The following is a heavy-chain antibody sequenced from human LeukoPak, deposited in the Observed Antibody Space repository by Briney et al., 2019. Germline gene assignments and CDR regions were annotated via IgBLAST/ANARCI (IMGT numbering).Heavy chain of an antibody. V-gene: IGHV4-4*07. CDR3: ARHPDYYDSSGYYYEAY. CDR2: IYSSGSA. Sequence: PSETLSLTCTVSGGSINNYYWSWIRQPAGEGLEWIGRIYSSGSASYNPSLKSRVTLSGDTSKNQLSLKLTYVTAVDTAVYYCARHPDYYDSSGYYYEAYWGQGTLVTVSS. CDR1: GGSINNYY. D-gene: IGHD3-22*01. J-gene: IGHJ4*02.